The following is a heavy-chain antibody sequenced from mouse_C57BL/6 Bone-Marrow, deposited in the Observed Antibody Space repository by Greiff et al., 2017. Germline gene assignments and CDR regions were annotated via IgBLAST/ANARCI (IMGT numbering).Heavy chain of an antibody. J-gene: IGHJ2*01. V-gene: IGHV1-15*01. CDR3: TRKGGSSRDH. CDR1: GYTFTDYE. Sequence: VQLQQSGAELVRPGASVTLSCKASGYTFTDYEMHWVKQTPVHGLEWIGAIDPETGGTAYNQKFKGKAILTADKSSSTAYMELRSLTSEDSAVYYCTRKGGSSRDHGGQDTTLTLPT. CDR2: IDPETGGT. D-gene: IGHD1-1*01.